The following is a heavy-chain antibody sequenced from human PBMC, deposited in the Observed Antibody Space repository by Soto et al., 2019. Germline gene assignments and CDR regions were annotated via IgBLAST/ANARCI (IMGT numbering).Heavy chain of an antibody. V-gene: IGHV1-3*01. J-gene: IGHJ6*02. Sequence: GASVKVSCKASGYSFTQYAIHWVRQAPGRSLEWLGWINPANGNTKYSEKFQGRVTFTRDTSATTAYMELSSLRSEDAGLYYCARDKITPGGHFYQFGVDVWGQGTTVTVSS. D-gene: IGHD3-10*01. CDR3: ARDKITPGGHFYQFGVDV. CDR1: GYSFTQYA. CDR2: INPANGNT.